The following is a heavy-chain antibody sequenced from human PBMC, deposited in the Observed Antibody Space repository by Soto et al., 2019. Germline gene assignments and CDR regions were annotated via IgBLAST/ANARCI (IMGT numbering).Heavy chain of an antibody. CDR1: GFTFSSYG. CDR2: IWYNGSNK. V-gene: IGHV3-33*01. Sequence: GGSLRLSCAASGFTFSSYGMHWVRQAPGKGLGWVAVIWYNGSNKYYADSVKGRFTISRDNSKNTLYLQMNSLRAEDTAVYYCARVGTYYYDSSGYTDAFDIWGQGPMVTVSS. CDR3: ARVGTYYYDSSGYTDAFDI. J-gene: IGHJ3*02. D-gene: IGHD3-22*01.